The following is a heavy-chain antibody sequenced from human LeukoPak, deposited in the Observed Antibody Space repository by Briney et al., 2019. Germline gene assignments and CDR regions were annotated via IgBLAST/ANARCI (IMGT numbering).Heavy chain of an antibody. V-gene: IGHV3-7*01. J-gene: IGHJ6*03. CDR3: ARVDSGSYYLYYYYYMDV. Sequence: PGGSLRLSCAASGFTFSSYWMSWVRQAPGKGLEWVANIKQDGSEKYYVDSVKGRFTISRDNAKNSLYLQMNSLRAEDTAVYYCARVDSGSYYLYYYYYMDVWGKGTTVTISS. CDR1: GFTFSSYW. D-gene: IGHD1-26*01. CDR2: IKQDGSEK.